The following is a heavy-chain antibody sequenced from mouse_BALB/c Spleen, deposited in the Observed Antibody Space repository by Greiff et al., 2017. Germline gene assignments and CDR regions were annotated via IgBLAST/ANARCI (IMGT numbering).Heavy chain of an antibody. J-gene: IGHJ2*01. CDR3: ARWNYGSSFYYFDY. Sequence: QVQLQQSGAELVRPGSSVKISCKASGYAFSSYWMNWVRQRPGRGLEWIGQIYPGDGDTNYNGKFKGKATLTADKSSSTAYMQLSSLTSEDSAVYFCARWNYGSSFYYFDYWGQGTTLTVSS. CDR2: IYPGDGDT. D-gene: IGHD1-1*01. V-gene: IGHV1-80*01. CDR1: GYAFSSYW.